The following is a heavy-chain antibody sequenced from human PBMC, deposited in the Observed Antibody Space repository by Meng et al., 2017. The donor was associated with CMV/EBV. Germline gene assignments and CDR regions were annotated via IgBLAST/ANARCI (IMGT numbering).Heavy chain of an antibody. Sequence: GGSLRLSCAASGFTFSGSAMHWVRQASGKGLEWVGRIRSKANSYATAYAASVKGRFTISRDDPKNTAYLQMNSLKTEDTAVYYCTTSQYDFWSGYYHWGQGTLVTVSS. J-gene: IGHJ4*02. CDR1: GFTFSGSA. CDR3: TTSQYDFWSGYYH. V-gene: IGHV3-73*01. D-gene: IGHD3-3*01. CDR2: IRSKANSYAT.